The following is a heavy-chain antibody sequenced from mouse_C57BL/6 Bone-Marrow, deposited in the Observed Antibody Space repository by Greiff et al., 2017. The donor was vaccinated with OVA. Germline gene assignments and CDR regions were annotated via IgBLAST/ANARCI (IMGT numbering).Heavy chain of an antibody. D-gene: IGHD1-3*01. CDR1: GYTFTSYT. V-gene: IGHV1-4*01. Sequence: VQLQESGAELARPGASVKMSCKASGYTFTSYTMHWVKQRPGQGLEWIGYINPSSGYTKYNQKFKDKATLTADKSYSTAYMQLSSLTSEDSAVYYCARGTKKDDWGQGTTLTVSS. CDR2: INPSSGYT. CDR3: ARGTKKDD. J-gene: IGHJ2*01.